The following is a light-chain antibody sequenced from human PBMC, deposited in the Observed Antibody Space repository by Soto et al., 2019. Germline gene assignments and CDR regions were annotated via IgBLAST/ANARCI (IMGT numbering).Light chain of an antibody. Sequence: EIVMTQSPATLSVSPGERATLSCRASQSVSSNLAWYKQKPGQAPRLLIYGASTRATGIPARFSGSGSGTEFTLTICSLQSEDFAVYYCQQYNNWPRTFGQGTKV. CDR1: QSVSSN. V-gene: IGKV3-15*01. CDR2: GAS. CDR3: QQYNNWPRT. J-gene: IGKJ1*01.